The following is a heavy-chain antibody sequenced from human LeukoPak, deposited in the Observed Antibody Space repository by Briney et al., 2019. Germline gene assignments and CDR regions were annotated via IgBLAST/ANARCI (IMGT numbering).Heavy chain of an antibody. CDR3: TRGGRDYGDTRFDP. J-gene: IGHJ5*02. D-gene: IGHD4-17*01. V-gene: IGHV1-46*01. CDR2: INPSGGRT. Sequence: GASVKVSCKASGYTFTSYYMHWVRQAPGQGLEWMGMINPSGGRTTYAQKFQGRATMTRDTSTSTAYIELYSLRSDDTAVYYCTRGGRDYGDTRFDPWGQGTLVTVSS. CDR1: GYTFTSYY.